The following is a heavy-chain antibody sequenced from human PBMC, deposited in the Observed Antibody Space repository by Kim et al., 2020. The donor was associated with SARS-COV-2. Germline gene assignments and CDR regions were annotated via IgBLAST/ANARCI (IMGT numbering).Heavy chain of an antibody. CDR3: ARVRIFLEAFDI. J-gene: IGHJ3*02. Sequence: YYNPPLKSRVTISVDTSKNQFSLKLSSVTAADTAVYYCARVRIFLEAFDIWGQGTMVTVSS. D-gene: IGHD3-3*01. V-gene: IGHV4-39*07.